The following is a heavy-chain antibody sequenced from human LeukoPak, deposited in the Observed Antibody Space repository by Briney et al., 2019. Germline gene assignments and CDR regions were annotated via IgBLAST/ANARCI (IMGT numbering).Heavy chain of an antibody. CDR2: INPSGGST. CDR1: GYTFTSYY. Sequence: ASVKVSCKASGYTFTSYYMHWVRQAPGQGLEWMGIINPSGGSTSYAQKFQGRVTMTRDTSTSTVYMELSSLRSEDTAVYYCARWKHITMIDDAFDIWGQGTMVTASS. V-gene: IGHV1-46*01. D-gene: IGHD3-22*01. J-gene: IGHJ3*02. CDR3: ARWKHITMIDDAFDI.